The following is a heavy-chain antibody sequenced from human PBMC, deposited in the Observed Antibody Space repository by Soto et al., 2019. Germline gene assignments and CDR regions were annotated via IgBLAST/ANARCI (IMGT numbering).Heavy chain of an antibody. CDR1: GFTFSSYA. CDR3: AKDRSRYYYYYGMDV. CDR2: ISGRGDDT. V-gene: IGHV3-23*01. J-gene: IGHJ6*02. D-gene: IGHD6-13*01. Sequence: PGGSLRLSCAASGFTFSSYAMSWVRQAPGKGLEWVSTISGRGDDTYYTDSVKGRFTISRDNSKNTLYLQMNSLRAEDTAVYYCAKDRSRYYYYYGMDVWGQGTTVTVSS.